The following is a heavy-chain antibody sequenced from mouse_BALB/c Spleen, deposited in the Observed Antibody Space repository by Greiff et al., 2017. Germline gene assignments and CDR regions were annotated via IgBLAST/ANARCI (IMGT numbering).Heavy chain of an antibody. CDR3: ASYGNYEGAMDY. V-gene: IGHV1-74*01. Sequence: VQLQQSGAELAKPGASVKMSCKASGYTFTSYWMHWVKQRPEQGLEWIGRIDPYDSETHYNQKFKDKAILTVDKSSSTAYMQLSSLTSEDSAVYYCASYGNYEGAMDYWGQGTSVTVSS. CDR1: GYTFTSYW. J-gene: IGHJ4*01. CDR2: IDPYDSET. D-gene: IGHD2-1*01.